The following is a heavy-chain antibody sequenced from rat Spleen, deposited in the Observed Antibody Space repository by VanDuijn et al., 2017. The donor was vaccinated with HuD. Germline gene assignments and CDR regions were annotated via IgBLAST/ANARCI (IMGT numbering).Heavy chain of an antibody. CDR1: GFTFTDYN. CDR2: INYDGTST. V-gene: IGHV5-7*01. D-gene: IGHD1-2*01. CDR3: TSLGTAAIGNWFAH. Sequence: EVQLVESGGGLVQPGRSLKLSCAASGFTFTDYNMAWVRQAPMKGLEWVATINYDGTSTHYRDSVKGRFTISRDNAKSTLYLQMDSLWSEDTATYFCTSLGTAAIGNWFAHWGQGTLVTVSS. J-gene: IGHJ3*01.